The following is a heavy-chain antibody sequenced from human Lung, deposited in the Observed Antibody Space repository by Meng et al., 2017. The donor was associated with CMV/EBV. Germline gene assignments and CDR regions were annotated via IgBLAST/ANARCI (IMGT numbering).Heavy chain of an antibody. Sequence: SETXSLXXAVPGGSISSSNWWSWVRQPPGKGLEWIGEIYHSGSTNYNPSLKSRVTISVDKSKNQFSLKLSSVTAADTAVYYCARRLSSIAAHNWFDPWGQGTLVXVSS. CDR1: GGSISSSNW. V-gene: IGHV4-4*02. D-gene: IGHD6-6*01. J-gene: IGHJ5*02. CDR3: ARRLSSIAAHNWFDP. CDR2: IYHSGST.